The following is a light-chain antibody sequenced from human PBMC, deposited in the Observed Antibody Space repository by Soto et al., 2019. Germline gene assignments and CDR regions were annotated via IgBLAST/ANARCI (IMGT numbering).Light chain of an antibody. Sequence: QSALTQPPSASGSPGQSVTFSCTGTSSDVGGYNYVSWYQQHPGKAPKLMIYEVTKRPSGVPDRFSGSKSGNTASLTVSGLQAEDEADYYCSSYGGSNNLVFGGGTQLTVL. CDR2: EVT. CDR1: SSDVGGYNY. V-gene: IGLV2-8*01. CDR3: SSYGGSNNLV. J-gene: IGLJ2*01.